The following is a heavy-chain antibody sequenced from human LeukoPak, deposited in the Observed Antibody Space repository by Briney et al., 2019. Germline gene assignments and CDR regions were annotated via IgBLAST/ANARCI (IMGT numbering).Heavy chain of an antibody. D-gene: IGHD6-19*01. V-gene: IGHV3-23*01. CDR1: GITFSNYA. Sequence: GGSLRLSCVASGITFSNYAVSWVRQAPEKGLDWVSVISGSAHKIRYADSVKGRFTISRDNSENIVYLQMNSLRAEDTAVYYCVGTGPLSSNGWDFNYWGQGTLVTVSS. CDR2: ISGSAHKI. J-gene: IGHJ4*02. CDR3: VGTGPLSSNGWDFNY.